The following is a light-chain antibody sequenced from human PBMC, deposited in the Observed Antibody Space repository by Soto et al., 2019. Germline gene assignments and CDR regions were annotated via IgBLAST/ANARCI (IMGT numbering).Light chain of an antibody. CDR2: DTS. CDR3: QQRTDRPPWT. Sequence: ILLTQSPATLSFSPGERATLSCRASQSVSSYLSWYQQKPGQAPRLLIYDTSTRATGVPTRIRGSGSGTDFTLSISSLEPEDFAVYYCQQRTDRPPWTFGQGTKV. CDR1: QSVSSY. J-gene: IGKJ1*01. V-gene: IGKV3-11*01.